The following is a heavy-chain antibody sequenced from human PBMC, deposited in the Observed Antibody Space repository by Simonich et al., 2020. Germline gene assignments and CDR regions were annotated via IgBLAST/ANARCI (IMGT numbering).Heavy chain of an antibody. V-gene: IGHV3-21*01. CDR1: GFTFSSYS. CDR3: ARSHWGSPIDY. Sequence: EVQLVESGGGLVKPGGSLRLSCAASGFTFSSYSMNWVRQAPGKGLEWVTSSSSSSSYIYYADSVKGRFTSSRDNAKNSLYLQMNSLRAEDTAVYYCARSHWGSPIDYWGQGTLVTVSS. D-gene: IGHD7-27*01. J-gene: IGHJ4*02. CDR2: SSSSSSYI.